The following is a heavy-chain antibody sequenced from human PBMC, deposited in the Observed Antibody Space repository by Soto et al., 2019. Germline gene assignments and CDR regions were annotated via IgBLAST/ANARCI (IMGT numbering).Heavy chain of an antibody. Sequence: SETLSLTCTVSGGSVNSGGYHWSWIRQHPGKGPEWIGDIYYSGSTYYNPSLKSRVTISIDTSTNHFSLHLSALTAADTAVYYCARAPIPNWNYYGMDVWGQGTTVTVSS. D-gene: IGHD1-1*01. CDR2: IYYSGST. J-gene: IGHJ6*02. CDR3: ARAPIPNWNYYGMDV. CDR1: GGSVNSGGYH. V-gene: IGHV4-31*03.